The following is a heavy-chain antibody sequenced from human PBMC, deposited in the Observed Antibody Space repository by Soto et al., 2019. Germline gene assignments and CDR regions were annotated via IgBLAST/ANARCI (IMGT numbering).Heavy chain of an antibody. J-gene: IGHJ4*02. V-gene: IGHV3-74*01. Sequence: GSLRLSCATSGFTFISYPIHLFRQAPGKGPVWVSRITEDGSGTTYADSVKGRFTVTRDNAKNTMYLQMSGLGAEDTAVYHCVRGTNGWRGMDYWGQGTLVTVSS. CDR2: ITEDGSGT. CDR1: GFTFISYP. CDR3: VRGTNGWRGMDY. D-gene: IGHD2-8*01.